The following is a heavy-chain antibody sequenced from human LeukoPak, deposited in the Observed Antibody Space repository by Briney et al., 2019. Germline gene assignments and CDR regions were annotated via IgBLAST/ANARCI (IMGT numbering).Heavy chain of an antibody. V-gene: IGHV4-39*07. J-gene: IGHJ6*03. CDR3: ASQARRLYYYYMDV. CDR2: IYYSGST. Sequence: SETLSLTCTVSGDSIRSSSYYWGWTRQPPGKGLEWIGNIYYSGSTYYNPSLTSRVTISVDTSKNQFSLKLSSVTAADTAVYYCASQARRLYYYYMDVWGKGTTVTVSS. CDR1: GDSIRSSSYY. D-gene: IGHD6-6*01.